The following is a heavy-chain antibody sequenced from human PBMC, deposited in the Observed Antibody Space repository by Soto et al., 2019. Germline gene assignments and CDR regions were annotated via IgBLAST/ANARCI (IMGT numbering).Heavy chain of an antibody. CDR3: ARLDKELLFGELLYAFDI. Sequence: GESLKISCKGSGYSFTSYWIGWVRQMPGKGLEWMGIIYPGDSDTRYSPSFQGQVTISADKSISTAYLQWSSLKASDTAMYYCARLDKELLFGELLYAFDIWGQGTMVTVSS. CDR1: GYSFTSYW. D-gene: IGHD3-10*01. CDR2: IYPGDSDT. V-gene: IGHV5-51*01. J-gene: IGHJ3*02.